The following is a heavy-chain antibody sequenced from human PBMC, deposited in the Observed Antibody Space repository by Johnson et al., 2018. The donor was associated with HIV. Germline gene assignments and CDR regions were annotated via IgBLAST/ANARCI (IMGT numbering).Heavy chain of an antibody. CDR3: AREGASAVRYSSSWYGHDAFDI. D-gene: IGHD6-13*01. V-gene: IGHV3-53*01. CDR1: GFTVSSNY. CDR2: IYSGGST. J-gene: IGHJ3*02. Sequence: EVQLVESGGGLIQPGGSLRLSCAASGFTVSSNYMSWVRQAPGKGLEWVSVIYSGGSTYYADSVKGRFTISRDNSKNTLYLQMNSLRAEVTAVYHWAREGASAVRYSSSWYGHDAFDIWGQGTMVTVSS.